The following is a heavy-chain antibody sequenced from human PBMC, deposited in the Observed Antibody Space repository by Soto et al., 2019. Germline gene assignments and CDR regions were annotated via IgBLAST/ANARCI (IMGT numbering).Heavy chain of an antibody. D-gene: IGHD3-3*01. Sequence: ASVTVSCKASGYTFTGYYMHWVRQAPGQGLEWMGWINPNSGGTNYAQKFQGRVTMTRDTSISTAYMELSRLRSDDTAVYYCARDRDFWSAHPRVRYGMDAWGQGTTVTVSS. CDR1: GYTFTGYY. V-gene: IGHV1-2*02. J-gene: IGHJ6*02. CDR2: INPNSGGT. CDR3: ARDRDFWSAHPRVRYGMDA.